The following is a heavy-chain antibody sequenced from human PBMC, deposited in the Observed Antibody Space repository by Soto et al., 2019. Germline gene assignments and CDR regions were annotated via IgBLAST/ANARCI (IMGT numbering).Heavy chain of an antibody. D-gene: IGHD3-10*01. CDR3: ARDLGGISMEGDDAFDI. Sequence: VKVSCKASGYTFSTFGISWVRQAPGQGLEWMGWVSAYTGNTNYAQKLQGRVTMTTDTATNTAYMELRSLRSDDTAVYFCARDLGGISMEGDDAFDIWGQGTMVTVSS. J-gene: IGHJ3*02. CDR2: VSAYTGNT. V-gene: IGHV1-18*01. CDR1: GYTFSTFG.